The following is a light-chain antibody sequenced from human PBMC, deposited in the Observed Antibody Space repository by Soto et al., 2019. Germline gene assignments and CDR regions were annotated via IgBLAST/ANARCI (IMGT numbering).Light chain of an antibody. J-gene: IGKJ1*01. Sequence: PGEGATLSCRASQSLSNVFLAWYQQKPGQAPRLLIYGASRRATGIPDRFSGSGSGTDFTLTISRLEPEDFAVYYCQQYHTSPVTFGQGTKVDIK. V-gene: IGKV3-20*01. CDR1: QSLSNVF. CDR2: GAS. CDR3: QQYHTSPVT.